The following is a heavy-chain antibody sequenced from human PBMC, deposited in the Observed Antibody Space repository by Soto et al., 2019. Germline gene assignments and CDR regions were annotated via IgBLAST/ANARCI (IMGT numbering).Heavy chain of an antibody. D-gene: IGHD1-1*01. CDR3: TRGPRSTSTGTGAF. Sequence: PGGSLRLSCAASGFTFSMYWMHWVRQVPGKGPEWVSRINDDGSSTNYADSVKGRFTISRDNAKNTLYLQMSALRAEDTAVYYCTRGPRSTSTGTGAFWGQGTLVTVSS. V-gene: IGHV3-74*01. CDR2: INDDGSST. J-gene: IGHJ4*02. CDR1: GFTFSMYW.